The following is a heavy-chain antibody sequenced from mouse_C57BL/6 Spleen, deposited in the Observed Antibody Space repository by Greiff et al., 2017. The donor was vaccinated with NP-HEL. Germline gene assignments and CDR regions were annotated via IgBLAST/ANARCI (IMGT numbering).Heavy chain of an antibody. CDR1: GFTFSDYG. D-gene: IGHD2-3*01. CDR2: ISSGSSTI. CDR3: ARCSDGYYVYAMDY. V-gene: IGHV5-17*01. J-gene: IGHJ4*01. Sequence: EVHLVESGGGLVKPGGSLKLSCAASGFTFSDYGMHWVRQAPEKGLEWVAYISSGSSTIYYADTVKGRFTISRDNAKNTLFLQMTSLRSEDTAMYYCARCSDGYYVYAMDYWGQGTSVTVSS.